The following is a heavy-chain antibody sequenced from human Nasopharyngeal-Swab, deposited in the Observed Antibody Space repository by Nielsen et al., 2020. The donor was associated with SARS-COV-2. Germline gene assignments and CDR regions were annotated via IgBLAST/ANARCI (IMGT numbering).Heavy chain of an antibody. Sequence: ASVKVSCKSSGYTFSRNDINWVRQATGQGLEWMGWMNPKSGDVGYAQKFQGRVTMTRNTSTTTAYMELSSLRPDDTAVYFCAKSMAYFQLSGTYNLDFWGQGTLVTVSS. CDR1: GYTFSRND. D-gene: IGHD2-21*01. J-gene: IGHJ4*02. V-gene: IGHV1-8*01. CDR2: MNPKSGDV. CDR3: AKSMAYFQLSGTYNLDF.